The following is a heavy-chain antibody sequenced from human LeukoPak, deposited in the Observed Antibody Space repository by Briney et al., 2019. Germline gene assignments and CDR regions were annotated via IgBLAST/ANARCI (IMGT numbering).Heavy chain of an antibody. CDR3: ARAIASSGSRLFDY. Sequence: SETLSLTCTVPGGSISSGDYYWSWIRQPPGKSLEWFEYIYFSVRTYYTPSLKSRVTISLDTSKNQFSLRLSSVTAADTAVYYCARAIASSGSRLFDYWGQGTLVTVSS. J-gene: IGHJ4*02. V-gene: IGHV4-30-4*01. CDR2: IYFSVRT. CDR1: GGSISSGDYY. D-gene: IGHD3-10*01.